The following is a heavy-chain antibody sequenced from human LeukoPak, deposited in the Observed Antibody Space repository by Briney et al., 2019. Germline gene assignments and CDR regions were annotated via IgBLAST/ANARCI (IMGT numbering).Heavy chain of an antibody. CDR1: GGSYSGYY. Sequence: PSETLSLTCAVYGGSYSGYYWSWIRQPPGKGLEWIGEINHSGSTNYNPSLKSRVTISVDTSKNQFSLKLSSVTAADTAVYYCARGVTIFPVGYYYYMDVWGKGTTVTVSS. D-gene: IGHD3-3*01. CDR2: INHSGST. CDR3: ARGVTIFPVGYYYYMDV. J-gene: IGHJ6*03. V-gene: IGHV4-34*01.